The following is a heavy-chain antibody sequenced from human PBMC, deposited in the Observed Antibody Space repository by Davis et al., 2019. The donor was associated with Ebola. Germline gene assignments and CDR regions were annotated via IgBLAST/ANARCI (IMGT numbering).Heavy chain of an antibody. CDR3: ARRGRALSGYFQH. CDR2: ISAYNGNT. Sequence: ASVKVSCKTSGDTFSKYAINWVRQAPGQGLEWMGWISAYNGNTNFAPKLQGRVTMTTDTSTSTAYMELRSLRSDDTAVYYCARRGRALSGYFQHWGQGTLVTVSS. CDR1: GDTFSKYA. D-gene: IGHD3-10*01. J-gene: IGHJ1*01. V-gene: IGHV1-18*01.